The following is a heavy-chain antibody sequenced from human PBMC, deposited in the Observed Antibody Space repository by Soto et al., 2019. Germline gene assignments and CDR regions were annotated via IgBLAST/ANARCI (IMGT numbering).Heavy chain of an antibody. CDR1: GFTVSSNY. V-gene: IGHV3-66*01. CDR3: ARDECSGGSCYGAFDI. Sequence: PGGSLRLSCAASGFTVSSNYMSWVRQAPGKGLEWVSVIYSGGSTYYADSVKGRFTISRDNSKNTLYLQMNSLRAEDTAVYYCARDECSGGSCYGAFDIWGQGTMVTVSS. J-gene: IGHJ3*02. D-gene: IGHD2-15*01. CDR2: IYSGGST.